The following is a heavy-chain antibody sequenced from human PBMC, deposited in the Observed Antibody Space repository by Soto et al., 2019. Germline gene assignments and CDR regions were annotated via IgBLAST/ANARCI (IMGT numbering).Heavy chain of an antibody. CDR3: AREAHRYSGYDYTLPNFDY. CDR2: ISYDGSNK. CDR1: GFTFSSYA. D-gene: IGHD5-12*01. J-gene: IGHJ4*02. V-gene: IGHV3-30-3*01. Sequence: GGSLRLSCAASGFTFSSYAMHWVRQAPGKGLEWVAVISYDGSNKYYADSVKGRFTISRDNSKNTLYLQMNSLRAEDTAVYYWAREAHRYSGYDYTLPNFDYWGQGTLVTVSS.